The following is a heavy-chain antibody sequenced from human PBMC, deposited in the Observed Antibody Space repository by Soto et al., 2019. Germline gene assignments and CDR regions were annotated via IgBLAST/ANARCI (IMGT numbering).Heavy chain of an antibody. CDR3: VRRDFGDYDYFDY. CDR2: INPSTSVT. J-gene: IGHJ4*02. CDR1: GYTIPSYY. V-gene: IGHV1-46*01. Sequence: QVQLMQSGAEVEKAGASVKLSCKASGYTIPSYYIHWVRQAPGQGLDWMGMINPSTSVTTYAHEFQDRFTLTKDPYTRTSTNTYYMNLSGLRSDDTAVYYCVRRDFGDYDYFDYWGQGTPVTISS. D-gene: IGHD4-17*01.